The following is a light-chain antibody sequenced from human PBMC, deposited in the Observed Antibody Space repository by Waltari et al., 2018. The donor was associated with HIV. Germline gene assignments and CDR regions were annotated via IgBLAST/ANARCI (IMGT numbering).Light chain of an antibody. Sequence: SALTQPASVSGSPGQSITISCTGTSSDVGGYNFVSWYQQYPGKAPKLMIYEVSNRPSGVSDRFSGSKSANTASLTISGLRAEDEADYYCISYTTSSTPYVLGTGTTVTVL. CDR1: SSDVGGYNF. J-gene: IGLJ1*01. V-gene: IGLV2-14*01. CDR3: ISYTTSSTPYV. CDR2: EVS.